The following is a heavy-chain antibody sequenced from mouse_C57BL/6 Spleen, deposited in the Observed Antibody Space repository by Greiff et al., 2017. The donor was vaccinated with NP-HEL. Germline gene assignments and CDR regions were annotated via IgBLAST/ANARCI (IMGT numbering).Heavy chain of an antibody. Sequence: VQLKESGPELVKPGASVKISCKASGYTFTDYYMNWVKQSHGKSLEWIGVINPYNGGTSYNQKFKGKATLTVDKSSSTAYMELNSLSSEDSAVYYCARSYYYGSSYWYFDVWGTGTTVTVSS. CDR1: GYTFTDYY. V-gene: IGHV1-19*01. D-gene: IGHD1-1*01. J-gene: IGHJ1*03. CDR2: INPYNGGT. CDR3: ARSYYYGSSYWYFDV.